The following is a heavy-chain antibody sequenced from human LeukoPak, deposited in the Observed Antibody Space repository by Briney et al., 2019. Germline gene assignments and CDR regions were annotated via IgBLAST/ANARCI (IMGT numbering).Heavy chain of an antibody. D-gene: IGHD5-12*01. V-gene: IGHV3-7*01. J-gene: IGHJ5*02. CDR1: GFPFSSYY. CDR3: ARVNRYSGYDFDQ. CDR2: INQGGSEK. Sequence: GGSLRLSCAASGFPFSSYYMSWVRQAPGKGLEWVANINQGGSEKYYVESVKDRFTISRDNAKNSLYLQMSSPRAEDTAVYYCARVNRYSGYDFDQWGQGTLVTVSS.